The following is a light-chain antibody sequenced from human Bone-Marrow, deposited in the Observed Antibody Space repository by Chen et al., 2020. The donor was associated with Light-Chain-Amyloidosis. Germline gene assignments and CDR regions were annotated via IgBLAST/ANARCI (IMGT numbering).Light chain of an antibody. CDR1: TSNIGAGYG. Sequence: QSVLTQPPSVSGAPGQRVTISCTGSTSNIGAGYGVHWYQQVPGTAPKLLIYGNTKRPSGVPDRFSASKSGTSASLAITGLQAEDEADYYCQSYDSSLSSSVFGGGTKLTVL. J-gene: IGLJ2*01. CDR3: QSYDSSLSSSV. CDR2: GNT. V-gene: IGLV1-40*01.